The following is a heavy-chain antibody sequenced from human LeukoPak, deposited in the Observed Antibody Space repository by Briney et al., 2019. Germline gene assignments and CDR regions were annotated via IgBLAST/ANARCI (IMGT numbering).Heavy chain of an antibody. CDR1: GFTFSSYG. CDR2: ISYDGSNK. CDR3: AKQWLRQVPPDY. Sequence: GGSLKLSCAASGFTFSSYGMHWVRQAPGKGLEWVAVISYDGSNKYYADSVKGRFTISRDNSKNTLYLQMNSLRAEDTAVYYCAKQWLRQVPPDYWGQGTLVTVSS. D-gene: IGHD5-12*01. V-gene: IGHV3-30*18. J-gene: IGHJ4*02.